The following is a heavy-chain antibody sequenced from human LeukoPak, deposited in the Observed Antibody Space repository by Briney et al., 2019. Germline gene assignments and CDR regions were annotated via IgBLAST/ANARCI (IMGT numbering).Heavy chain of an antibody. D-gene: IGHD3-22*01. J-gene: IGHJ4*02. Sequence: GGSLRLSCVASGFRFIDYWMTWVRQAPGKGLEWVSYISSSSSTIYYADSVKGRFTISRDNAKNSLYLQMNTLRAEDTAVYYCARDRHKYNYDSGGYPPYWGQGTLVTVSS. CDR3: ARDRHKYNYDSGGYPPY. CDR2: ISSSSSTI. V-gene: IGHV3-48*01. CDR1: GFRFIDYW.